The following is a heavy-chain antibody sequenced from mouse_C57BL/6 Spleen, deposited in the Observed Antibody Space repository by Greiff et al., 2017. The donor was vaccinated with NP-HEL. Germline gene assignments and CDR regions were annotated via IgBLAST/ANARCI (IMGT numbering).Heavy chain of an antibody. D-gene: IGHD1-1*01. V-gene: IGHV5-6*01. CDR2: ISSGGSYT. Sequence: EVHLVESGGDLVKPGGSLKLSCAASGFTFSSYGMSWVRQTPDKRLEWVATISSGGSYTYYPDSVKGRFTISRDNAKNTLYLQMSSLKSEDTAMYYCARHGYYGSSSGDYFDYWGQGTTLTVSS. CDR3: ARHGYYGSSSGDYFDY. CDR1: GFTFSSYG. J-gene: IGHJ2*01.